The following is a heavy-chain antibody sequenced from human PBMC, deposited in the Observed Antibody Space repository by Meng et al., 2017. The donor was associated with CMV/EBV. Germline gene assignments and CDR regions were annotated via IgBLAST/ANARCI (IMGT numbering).Heavy chain of an antibody. D-gene: IGHD2-21*01. CDR2: IYHSGST. Sequence: SETLSLTCAVSGGSISSSNWWSWVRQPPGKGLEWIGEIYHSGSTNYNPSLKSRVTISVDKSKNQFSLKLSSVTAADTAVYYCADISHCGGDCYNWFDPWGQGTLVTVSS. CDR1: GGSISSSNW. V-gene: IGHV4-4*02. CDR3: ADISHCGGDCYNWFDP. J-gene: IGHJ5*02.